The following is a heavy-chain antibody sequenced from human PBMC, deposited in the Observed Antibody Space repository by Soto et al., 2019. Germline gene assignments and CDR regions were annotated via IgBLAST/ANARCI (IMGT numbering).Heavy chain of an antibody. CDR3: AKSLVLMVYAMYYGMDV. Sequence: QVQLVQSGAEVRKPGSSVRVSCKASGGSFNRHTISWVRQAPGQGLEWMGGIIPIFGTANHAQKFQGRVTIIADESTSTVYMELSSLRSDDTAIYYCAKSLVLMVYAMYYGMDVWGQGTTVTVSS. V-gene: IGHV1-69*01. D-gene: IGHD2-8*01. CDR1: GGSFNRHT. J-gene: IGHJ6*02. CDR2: IIPIFGTA.